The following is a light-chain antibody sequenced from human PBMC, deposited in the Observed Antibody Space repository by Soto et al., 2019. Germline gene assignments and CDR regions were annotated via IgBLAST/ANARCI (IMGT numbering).Light chain of an antibody. CDR2: GAS. CDR1: QSVSNN. J-gene: IGKJ3*01. CDR3: QQYDVSPLT. Sequence: EIVMTHSPATLSVSPGERATLSCRASQSVSNNLAWYQQKPGQAPRLLIYGASTRATAIPARFSGSGSGTEFTLTISSLQSEDFAVYFCQQYDVSPLTFGPGTKVEIK. V-gene: IGKV3-15*01.